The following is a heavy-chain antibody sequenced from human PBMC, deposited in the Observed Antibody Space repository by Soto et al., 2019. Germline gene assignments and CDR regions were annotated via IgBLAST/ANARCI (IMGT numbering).Heavy chain of an antibody. CDR1: GGSFRNYY. Sequence: PSETLSLTCGVYGGSFRNYYWIWVRQPPGKGLEWIGDVNPSGEATYSPSLKSRVIMSVDTSKNHFSLKLTSVTAADTAIYYCVGRLTSIYNYFDSWGQGTQVTVSS. CDR2: VNPSGEA. J-gene: IGHJ4*02. V-gene: IGHV4-34*01. D-gene: IGHD2-8*01. CDR3: VGRLTSIYNYFDS.